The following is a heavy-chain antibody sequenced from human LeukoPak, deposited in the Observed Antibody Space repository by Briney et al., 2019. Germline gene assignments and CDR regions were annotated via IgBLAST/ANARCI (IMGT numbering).Heavy chain of an antibody. CDR1: GGSISSSSYY. J-gene: IGHJ4*02. CDR3: ARLPTVTFFDY. CDR2: IYYSRSI. Sequence: SETLSLTCTVSGGSISSSSYYWGWIRRPPGKGLEWIGSIYYSRSIYYNPSLKSRVTISVDTSKNQFSLKLSSVTAADTAVYYCARLPTVTFFDYWGQGTLVTVSS. V-gene: IGHV4-39*01. D-gene: IGHD4-17*01.